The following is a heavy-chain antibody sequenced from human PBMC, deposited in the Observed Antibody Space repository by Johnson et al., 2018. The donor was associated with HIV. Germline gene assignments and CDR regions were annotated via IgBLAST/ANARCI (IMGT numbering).Heavy chain of an antibody. CDR2: IGTTGDT. J-gene: IGHJ3*02. CDR1: GFTLSSYD. Sequence: VQLVESGGGLVQPGGSLRLSCAASGFTLSSYDMHWVRQVTGKGLEWVSSIGTTGDTNYPGSVKGRFTISRENAKNSLYLQMNSLRAEDTALYYCARASNRVDAFDIWGQGTMVTVSS. V-gene: IGHV3-13*01. CDR3: ARASNRVDAFDI. D-gene: IGHD2-2*01.